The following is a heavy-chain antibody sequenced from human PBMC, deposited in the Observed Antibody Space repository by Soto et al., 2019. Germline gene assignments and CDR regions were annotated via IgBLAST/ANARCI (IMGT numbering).Heavy chain of an antibody. CDR2: IYSGGSK. D-gene: IGHD1-26*01. Sequence: GGSLRLSCAASGFTVSSNYMSWVRQAPGKGLEWVSVIYSGGSKYYADSVKGRFTISRDNSKNTLYLQMNSLRAEDTAVYYCARYPVRTVGATRNGWFDPWGQGTLVTVSS. V-gene: IGHV3-53*01. J-gene: IGHJ5*02. CDR3: ARYPVRTVGATRNGWFDP. CDR1: GFTVSSNY.